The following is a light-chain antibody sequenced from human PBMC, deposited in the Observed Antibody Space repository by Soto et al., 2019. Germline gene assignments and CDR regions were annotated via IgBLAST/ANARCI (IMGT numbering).Light chain of an antibody. CDR1: SSDVGGYSY. J-gene: IGLJ2*01. V-gene: IGLV2-14*01. CDR2: EVS. CDR3: SSFSSITREV. Sequence: QSVLTQPASVSGSPGQSITISCTGTSSDVGGYSYVSWYQQHPGKTPKLMIYEVSNRPSGFSHRFSGSKSGNTASLTISGLQTEDEADYYCSSFSSITREVFGGGTKLTVL.